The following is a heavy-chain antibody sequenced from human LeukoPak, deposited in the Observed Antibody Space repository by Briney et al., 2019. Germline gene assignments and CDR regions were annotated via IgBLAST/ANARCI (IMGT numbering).Heavy chain of an antibody. J-gene: IGHJ4*02. Sequence: SETLSLTCTVSGGSISDYYWSWIRQPAGKGLEWIGRIYTTGSTDYNPSLKSRVTMSVDTSKNQFSLKLSSVTAADTAVYYCAKKGYAGSGTYSYYFDYWGQGTLVTVTS. CDR2: IYTTGST. V-gene: IGHV4-4*07. CDR1: GGSISDYY. CDR3: AKKGYAGSGTYSYYFDY. D-gene: IGHD3-10*01.